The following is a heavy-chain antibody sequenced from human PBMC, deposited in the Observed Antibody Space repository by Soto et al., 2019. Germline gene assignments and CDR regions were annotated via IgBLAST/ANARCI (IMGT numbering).Heavy chain of an antibody. D-gene: IGHD3-10*02. CDR3: ARLRTSHLFGADHYYGMDV. J-gene: IGHJ6*02. Sequence: SETLSLTCTVSGVSISSYYWSWIRQPPGKGLEWIGYIYYSGSTNYNPSLKSRVTISVDTSKNQFSLKLSSVTAADTAVYYCARLRTSHLFGADHYYGMDVWGQGTTVTVSS. CDR1: GVSISSYY. V-gene: IGHV4-59*08. CDR2: IYYSGST.